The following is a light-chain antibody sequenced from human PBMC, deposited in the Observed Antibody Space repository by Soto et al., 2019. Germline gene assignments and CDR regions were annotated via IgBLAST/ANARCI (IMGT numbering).Light chain of an antibody. CDR3: QSYDSSLSGYV. CDR1: SSNIGAGYD. CDR2: GNN. V-gene: IGLV1-40*01. J-gene: IGLJ1*01. Sequence: QSVLTQPPSVSGAPGQRVTISCTGSSSNIGAGYDGHWYQQLPGTAPKLLIYGNNNRPSGVPDRFSGSKSGTSASLAITGLQAEDEADYYCQSYDSSLSGYVFGTGTKV.